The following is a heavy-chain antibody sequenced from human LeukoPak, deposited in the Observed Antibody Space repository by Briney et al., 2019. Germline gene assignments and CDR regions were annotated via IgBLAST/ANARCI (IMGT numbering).Heavy chain of an antibody. J-gene: IGHJ4*02. CDR3: AKRGYSSGYYVIDY. CDR2: LSYDGSNQ. CDR1: GFTFSSYG. D-gene: IGHD6-19*01. V-gene: IGHV3-30*18. Sequence: SGVSLRLSCAASGFTFSSYGMHWVPQAPGKGPEWVAVLSYDGSNQNYADSVKGRFTISRDNSKNTLYLQMNSLKAEDTAVYYCAKRGYSSGYYVIDYWGQGTLVTVSS.